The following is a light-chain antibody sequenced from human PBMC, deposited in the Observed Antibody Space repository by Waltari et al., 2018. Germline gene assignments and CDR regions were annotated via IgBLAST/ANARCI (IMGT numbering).Light chain of an antibody. Sequence: EAMMTQSPATLSVSPGDRATLSCRASQSVSNNVAGFQQKPGPAPSLLIYDASTRATGVPARCSGSGSGTEFTLTISSLQTEDFAVYYCQQYNNWPLYTFGQGTKLEIK. CDR2: DAS. V-gene: IGKV3-15*01. CDR1: QSVSNN. J-gene: IGKJ2*01. CDR3: QQYNNWPLYT.